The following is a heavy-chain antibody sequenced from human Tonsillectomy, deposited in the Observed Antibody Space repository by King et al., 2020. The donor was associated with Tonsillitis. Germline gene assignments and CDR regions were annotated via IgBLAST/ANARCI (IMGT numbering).Heavy chain of an antibody. J-gene: IGHJ5*02. CDR1: GGSISSYY. D-gene: IGHD3-10*01. Sequence: VQLQESGPGLVKPSETLSLTCTVSGGSISSYYWSWIRQPPGKGLEWIGYIYYSGSTNYNPSLKSRVSISVDTSKNQFSLKLRSVTAADTAVYYCARDGLAGAVPRADNGFDPWGQGTLVTVSS. CDR2: IYYSGST. V-gene: IGHV4-59*01. CDR3: ARDGLAGAVPRADNGFDP.